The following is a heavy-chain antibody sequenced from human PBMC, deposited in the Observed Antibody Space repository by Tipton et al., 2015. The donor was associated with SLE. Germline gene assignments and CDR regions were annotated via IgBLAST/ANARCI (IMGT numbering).Heavy chain of an antibody. V-gene: IGHV3-48*03. J-gene: IGHJ4*02. CDR2: ISSSGSTI. D-gene: IGHD2-2*01. Sequence: GSLRLSCAASGFTFSSYEMNWVRQAPGKGLEWVSYISSSGSTIYYADSVKGRFTISRDNAKNSLYLQMNSLRAEDTAVYYCARGTLYHNFDYWGQGTLVTVSS. CDR1: GFTFSSYE. CDR3: ARGTLYHNFDY.